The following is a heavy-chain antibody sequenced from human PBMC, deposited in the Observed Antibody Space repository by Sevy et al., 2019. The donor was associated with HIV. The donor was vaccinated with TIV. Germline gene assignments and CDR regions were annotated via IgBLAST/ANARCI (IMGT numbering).Heavy chain of an antibody. Sequence: GGSLRLSCAASGFTFSSYGMNWVRQAPGRGLEWVAFIRYDASIEYYTYSVRGRFTVSRDNSKNTLYLQMNSLRAEDTAVYYCARRYYYGAGSYHYYYMDVWGKGTTVTVSS. CDR3: ARRYYYGAGSYHYYYMDV. D-gene: IGHD3-10*01. J-gene: IGHJ6*03. CDR2: IRYDASIE. V-gene: IGHV3-30*02. CDR1: GFTFSSYG.